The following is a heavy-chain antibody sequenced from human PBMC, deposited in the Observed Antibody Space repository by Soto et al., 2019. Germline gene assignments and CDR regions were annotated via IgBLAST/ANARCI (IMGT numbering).Heavy chain of an antibody. D-gene: IGHD6-19*01. CDR3: AHRPGGYLSGWDNGYFDY. Sequence: QITLNESGPTLVKPTQTLTLTCTFSGFSFSTSQVGVGWIRQPPGKAQEWLALLYWDDDKRYSPSLRNRLSITKDTSKNQVVLTMTNMDPVDTATYYCAHRPGGYLSGWDNGYFDYWGRGALVTVSS. J-gene: IGHJ4*02. CDR2: LYWDDDK. CDR1: GFSFSTSQVG. V-gene: IGHV2-5*02.